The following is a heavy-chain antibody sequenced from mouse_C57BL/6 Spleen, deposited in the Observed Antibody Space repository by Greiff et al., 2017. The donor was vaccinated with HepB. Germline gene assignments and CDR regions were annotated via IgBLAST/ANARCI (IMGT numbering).Heavy chain of an antibody. Sequence: VQLQQSGAELVKPGASVKLSCKASGYTFTSYWMHWVKQRPGQGLAWIGMIHPNSGSTNYNEKFKSKATLTVDKSSSTAYMQLSSLTSEDSAVYYCASPYDCDDSAYWSQGTLVTVSA. J-gene: IGHJ3*01. CDR2: IHPNSGST. CDR3: ASPYDCDDSAY. CDR1: GYTFTSYW. D-gene: IGHD2-4*01. V-gene: IGHV1-64*01.